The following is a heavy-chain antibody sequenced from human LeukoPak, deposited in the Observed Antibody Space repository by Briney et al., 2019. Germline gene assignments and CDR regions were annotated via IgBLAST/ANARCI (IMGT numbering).Heavy chain of an antibody. CDR2: INHSGST. J-gene: IGHJ4*02. CDR3: ARDTGDYPYYFDY. Sequence: PSETLSLTCAIYGGSFSGYYWSWIRQPPGKGLEWIGEINHSGSTNYNPSLKSRVTISVDTSKKEFSLKLTSVTAADTAVYFCARDTGDYPYYFDYWGQGILVTVSS. D-gene: IGHD3-9*01. V-gene: IGHV4-34*01. CDR1: GGSFSGYY.